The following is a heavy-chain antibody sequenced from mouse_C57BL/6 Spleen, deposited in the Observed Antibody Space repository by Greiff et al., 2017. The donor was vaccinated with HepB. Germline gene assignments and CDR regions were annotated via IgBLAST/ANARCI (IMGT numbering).Heavy chain of an antibody. CDR2: IYPRSGNN. CDR1: GYTFTSYG. V-gene: IGHV1-81*01. J-gene: IGHJ2*01. CDR3: ARSYYGNYVDY. Sequence: QVQLQQSGAELARPGASVKLSCKASGYTFTSYGISWVKQRTGQGLEWIGEIYPRSGNNYYNEKFKGKATLTADKSSSTAYMDLRSLTSEDSAVYFCARSYYGNYVDYWGQGTTLTVSS. D-gene: IGHD2-10*01.